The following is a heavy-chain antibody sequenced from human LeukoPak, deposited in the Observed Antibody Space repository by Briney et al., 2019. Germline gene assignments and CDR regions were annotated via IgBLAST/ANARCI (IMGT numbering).Heavy chain of an antibody. CDR2: ITTSGTST. J-gene: IGHJ4*02. V-gene: IGHV3-48*03. D-gene: IGHD1-26*01. CDR1: GFNFRDAA. Sequence: PGGSLRLSCAASGFNFRDAAMTWVRQAPGKGLEWISYITTSGTSTYYADSVKGRFTISRDNGKTALSLQMNSLRAEDTAVYYCVVHSATSCYWGQGTLVTVSS. CDR3: VVHSATSCY.